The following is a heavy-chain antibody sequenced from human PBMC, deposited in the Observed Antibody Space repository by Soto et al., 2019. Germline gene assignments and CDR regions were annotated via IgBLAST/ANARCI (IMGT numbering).Heavy chain of an antibody. CDR2: ISYDGSNK. V-gene: IGHV3-30*03. Sequence: GGSLRLSCAASGFTFGYYWMSWVRQAPGKGLEWVAVISYDGSNKYYADSVKGRFTISRDNSKNTLYLQMNSLRAEDTAVYYCAREKRYSYYFDYWGQGTLVTVSS. CDR3: AREKRYSYYFDY. D-gene: IGHD5-18*01. J-gene: IGHJ4*02. CDR1: GFTFGYYW.